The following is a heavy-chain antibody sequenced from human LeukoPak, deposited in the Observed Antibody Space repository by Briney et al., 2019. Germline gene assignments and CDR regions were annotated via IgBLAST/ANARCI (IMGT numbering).Heavy chain of an antibody. V-gene: IGHV3-21*01. Sequence: GGSLRLSCAASGFTFSSYSMNWVRQAPGKGLDWVSSINSSSSYIYYADSVKGRFTISRDNAKNSLYLQMNSLRAEDTAVYYCARDARRDGYNYLYYFDYWGQGTLVTVSS. J-gene: IGHJ4*02. CDR1: GFTFSSYS. CDR2: INSSSSYI. D-gene: IGHD5-24*01. CDR3: ARDARRDGYNYLYYFDY.